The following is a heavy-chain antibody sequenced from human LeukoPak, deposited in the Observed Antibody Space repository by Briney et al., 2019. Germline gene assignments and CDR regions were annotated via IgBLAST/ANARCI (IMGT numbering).Heavy chain of an antibody. CDR2: XXXXXXXX. Sequence: GRSLRLSCAASGFTFSSYAMHWVRQAPGKGXXXXXXXXXXXXXXXXAXXXXXRXXXXXXXXKNTLYLQMSSLRVEDTAMYYCARDPIPGAPDYFDHWGRGTLVTVSS. V-gene: IGHV3-30*15. CDR3: ARDPIPGAPDYFDH. D-gene: IGHD1-14*01. J-gene: IGHJ4*02. CDR1: GFTFSSYA.